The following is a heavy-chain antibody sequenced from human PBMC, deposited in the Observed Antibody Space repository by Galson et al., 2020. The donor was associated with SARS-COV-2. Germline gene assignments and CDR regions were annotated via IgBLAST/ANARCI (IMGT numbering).Heavy chain of an antibody. CDR3: ARHVIVYYYCSVSYYPSPVWFGP. V-gene: IGHV4-39*01. CDR1: DSPITTSSYY. J-gene: IGHJ5*02. D-gene: IGHD3-10*01. CDR2: ISYSGST. Sequence: SETLSLTCTLSDSPITTSSYYWGCIRQPTGKGLEGIGSISYSGSTYYNTSLKSRVTISVDTSKNQFSLKLSSVTASDPAVYYGARHVIVYYYCSVSYYPSPVWFGPWGQGTLVNGSS.